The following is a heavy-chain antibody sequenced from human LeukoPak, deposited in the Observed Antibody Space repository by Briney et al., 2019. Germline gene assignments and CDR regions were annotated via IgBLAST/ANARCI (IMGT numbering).Heavy chain of an antibody. CDR1: GGSIVSYY. Sequence: SETLSLTCTVSGGSIVSYYWSWIRQPPGKGLEWSGYIYYTGSTNYNPSSKSPVNISVDTSKNQLSLKLSSVTAADTAVYYCARYLAAGYFDLWGRGALVTVSS. CDR3: ARYLAAGYFDL. CDR2: IYYTGST. J-gene: IGHJ2*01. V-gene: IGHV4-59*08. D-gene: IGHD6-25*01.